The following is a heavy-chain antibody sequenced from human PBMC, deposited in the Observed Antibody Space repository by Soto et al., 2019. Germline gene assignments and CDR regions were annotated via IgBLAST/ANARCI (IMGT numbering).Heavy chain of an antibody. CDR1: GFASSRHG. CDR2: IVRDGSED. D-gene: IGHD4-17*01. V-gene: IGHV3-33*01. Sequence: GGSLRLSCAASGFASSRHGMHWVRQAPEKGREWVAVIVRDGSEDYYADSVEGRFTISRDNSKNTLYLDMNNLRPEVMAVYYCARDDDYDDNGLDSWGQGSLVTVSS. J-gene: IGHJ5*01. CDR3: ARDDDYDDNGLDS.